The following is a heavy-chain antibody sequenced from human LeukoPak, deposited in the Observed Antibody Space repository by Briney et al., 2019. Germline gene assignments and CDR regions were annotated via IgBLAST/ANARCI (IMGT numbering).Heavy chain of an antibody. Sequence: PSGTLSLTCTVSGGPISSNDYYWGWIRQPPGKGLEWIGNFYNRGNTNYSPSLKSRVTISIDTSKNHLSLKLSSVTAADTAVYFCARLRSGSYYFDSWGQGTLVTVSS. D-gene: IGHD6-6*01. CDR2: FYNRGNT. V-gene: IGHV4-39*02. CDR1: GGPISSNDYY. J-gene: IGHJ4*02. CDR3: ARLRSGSYYFDS.